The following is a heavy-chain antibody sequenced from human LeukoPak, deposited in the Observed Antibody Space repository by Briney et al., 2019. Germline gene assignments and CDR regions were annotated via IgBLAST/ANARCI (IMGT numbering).Heavy chain of an antibody. CDR2: IYSGGSS. CDR1: GFTGSSNY. CDR3: ARVPLNYYDSSLPSIIHWYFDL. J-gene: IGHJ2*01. Sequence: GGALRDSRAASGFTGSSNYRSGVGQAPAEGLEGGSVIYSGGSSYYAGSVTGLFTISRDNSNNTLYLQMNSLRAEDTAVYYCARVPLNYYDSSLPSIIHWYFDLWGRGTLVTVSS. D-gene: IGHD3-22*01. V-gene: IGHV3-66*02.